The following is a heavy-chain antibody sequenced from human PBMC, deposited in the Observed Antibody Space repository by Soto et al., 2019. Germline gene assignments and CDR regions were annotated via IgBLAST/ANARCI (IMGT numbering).Heavy chain of an antibody. J-gene: IGHJ5*02. D-gene: IGHD3-22*01. Sequence: SETLSLTCTVSGGSISSYYWSWIRQPPGKGLEWIGYIYYSGSTNYNPSLKSRVTISVDTSKNQFSLKLSSVTAADTAVYYCAREWYYYDSSGYLNWFDPWGQGTLVTVS. CDR3: AREWYYYDSSGYLNWFDP. CDR1: GGSISSYY. V-gene: IGHV4-59*01. CDR2: IYYSGST.